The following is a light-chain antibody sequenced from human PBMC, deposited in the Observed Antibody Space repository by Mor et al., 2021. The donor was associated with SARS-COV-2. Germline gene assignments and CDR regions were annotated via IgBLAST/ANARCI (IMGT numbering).Light chain of an antibody. J-gene: IGKJ1*01. CDR3: QQYYNSLWT. Sequence: RASQGISSYLAWYQQKPGKAPKLLIYAASTLESGVPSRVSGSGSGTDFTLTISCLQSEDLATYYCQQYYNSLWTFGQGTRV. V-gene: IGKV1-8*01. CDR2: AAS. CDR1: QGISSY.